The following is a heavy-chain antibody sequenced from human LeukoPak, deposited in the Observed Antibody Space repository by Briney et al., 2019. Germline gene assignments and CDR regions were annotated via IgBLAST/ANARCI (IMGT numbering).Heavy chain of an antibody. CDR1: GDSISSGGYY. CDR2: MYTTGNT. Sequence: SQTLSLTCTVSGDSISSGGYYWTWIRQPAGKGLEWIGRMYTTGNTDYNLSLKSRVTISVDTSKNQFSLKLSSVSAADTAVYYCARDRGISVARGVPSWFDPWGQGTLVTVSS. D-gene: IGHD3-10*01. V-gene: IGHV4-61*02. CDR3: ARDRGISVARGVPSWFDP. J-gene: IGHJ5*02.